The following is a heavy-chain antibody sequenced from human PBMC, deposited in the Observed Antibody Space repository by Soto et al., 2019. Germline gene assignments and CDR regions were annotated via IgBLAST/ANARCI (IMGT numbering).Heavy chain of an antibody. CDR2: IIPMYGTT. CDR1: GGTFRSYV. J-gene: IGHJ4*02. CDR3: ARIGTLDWIDDY. D-gene: IGHD1-1*01. Sequence: QVQLVQSGAEVKKPGSSVKVSCKASGGTFRSYVTSWVRQAPGQGLEWLGGIIPMYGTTYYEQTFQGRVTISADESTSTAFMELSSLRSEDTAVYYCARIGTLDWIDDYWGQGTLVTVSS. V-gene: IGHV1-69*12.